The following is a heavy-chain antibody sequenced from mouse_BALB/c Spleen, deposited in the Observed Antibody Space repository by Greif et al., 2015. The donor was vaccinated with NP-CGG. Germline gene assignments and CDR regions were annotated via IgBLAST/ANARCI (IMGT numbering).Heavy chain of an antibody. J-gene: IGHJ2*01. CDR3: TRSIPRGYYFDY. D-gene: IGHD2-3*01. CDR2: IYPGNSDT. CDR1: GYSFTSYW. V-gene: IGHV1-5*01. Sequence: EVQGVESGTVLARPGASVKMSCKASGYSFTSYWMHWVKQRPGQGLEWIGAIYPGNSDTSYNQKFKGKAKLTAVTSASTAYMELSSLTNEDSAVYYCTRSIPRGYYFDYWGQGTTLTVSS.